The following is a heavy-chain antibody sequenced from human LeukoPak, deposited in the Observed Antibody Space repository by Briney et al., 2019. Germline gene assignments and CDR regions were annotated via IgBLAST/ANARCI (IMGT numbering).Heavy chain of an antibody. CDR3: AKDHITMIVVVITTGFDY. V-gene: IGHV3-23*01. CDR2: IGGSGGST. CDR1: GFTFSSYA. Sequence: GGSLRLPCAASGFTFSSYAMSWVRQAPGKGLEWVSAIGGSGGSTYYADSVKGRFTISRDNSKNTLYLQMNSLRAENTAVYYCAKDHITMIVVVITTGFDYWGQGTLVTVSS. J-gene: IGHJ4*02. D-gene: IGHD3-22*01.